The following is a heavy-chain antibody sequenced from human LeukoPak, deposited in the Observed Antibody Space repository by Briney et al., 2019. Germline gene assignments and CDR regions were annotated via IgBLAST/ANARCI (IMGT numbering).Heavy chain of an antibody. CDR2: ISGSGGST. J-gene: IGHJ5*02. Sequence: GGSLRLSCAASGFTFSSYAMSWVRQAPGKGLEWVSAISGSGGSTYYADSVKGRFTISRDNSKNTLYPQMNSLRAEDTAVYYCLRDIVVVVAATEHNWFDPWGQGTLVTVSS. D-gene: IGHD2-15*01. CDR1: GFTFSSYA. V-gene: IGHV3-23*01. CDR3: LRDIVVVVAATEHNWFDP.